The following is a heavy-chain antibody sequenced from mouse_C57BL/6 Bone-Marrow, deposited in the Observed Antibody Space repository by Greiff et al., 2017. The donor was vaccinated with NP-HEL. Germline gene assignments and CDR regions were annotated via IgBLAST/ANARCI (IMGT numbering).Heavy chain of an antibody. V-gene: IGHV1-52*01. Sequence: QVQLQQPGAELVRPGSSVKLSCKASGYTFTSYWMHWVKQRPIQGLEWIGNIDPSDSETHYNQKFKDKATLTVDKSSSTAYMQLSSLTSEDSAVYYCARGRGRQLRAGDWGQGTTLTVSS. CDR3: ARGRGRQLRAGD. D-gene: IGHD3-2*02. CDR1: GYTFTSYW. CDR2: IDPSDSET. J-gene: IGHJ2*01.